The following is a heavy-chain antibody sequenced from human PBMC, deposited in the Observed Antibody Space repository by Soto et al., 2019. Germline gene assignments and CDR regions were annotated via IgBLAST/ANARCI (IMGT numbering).Heavy chain of an antibody. Sequence: ASVKVSCKASGYTFTSYGISWVRQAPGQGLEWMGWISAYNGNTNYAQKLQGRVTMTTDTSTSTAYMELRSLRSDDTAVYYCARTYYDFWSGHEYYFDYWGQGTLVTVSS. CDR1: GYTFTSYG. J-gene: IGHJ4*02. CDR3: ARTYYDFWSGHEYYFDY. D-gene: IGHD3-3*01. CDR2: ISAYNGNT. V-gene: IGHV1-18*01.